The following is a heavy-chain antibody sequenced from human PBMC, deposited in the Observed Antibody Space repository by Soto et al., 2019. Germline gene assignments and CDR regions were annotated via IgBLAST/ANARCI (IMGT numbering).Heavy chain of an antibody. Sequence: QEQLVESGGGVVQAGRSLRLSCAASGFNFNFFGMHWVRQAPGKGLEWVAVISYDGREKYYADSVKGRFTMSRDNSKNMVYLEMSSLRPEDTSVYYCAKERRYSFDAFDIWGHGTMVTVSS. V-gene: IGHV3-30*18. D-gene: IGHD5-12*01. J-gene: IGHJ3*02. CDR1: GFNFNFFG. CDR2: ISYDGREK. CDR3: AKERRYSFDAFDI.